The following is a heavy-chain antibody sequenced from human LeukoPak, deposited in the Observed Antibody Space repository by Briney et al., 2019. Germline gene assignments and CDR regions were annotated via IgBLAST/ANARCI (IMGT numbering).Heavy chain of an antibody. Sequence: GESLKISCKGSGYSFTSHWIGWVRQMPGKGLEWMGIIYPGDSDTRYSPSFQGQVTTSADKSITTAYLQWSSLKASDTAMHYCARRYSSGSFEYWGQGTLVTVSS. CDR3: ARRYSSGSFEY. CDR2: IYPGDSDT. J-gene: IGHJ4*02. CDR1: GYSFTSHW. D-gene: IGHD6-19*01. V-gene: IGHV5-51*01.